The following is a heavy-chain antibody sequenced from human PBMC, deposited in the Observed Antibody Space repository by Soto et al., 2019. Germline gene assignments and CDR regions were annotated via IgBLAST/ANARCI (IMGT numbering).Heavy chain of an antibody. CDR3: ARVDDYYDSSGHYFTFFNY. V-gene: IGHV1-18*01. D-gene: IGHD3-22*01. CDR1: GYIFTSYG. CDR2: ISAFKGYT. J-gene: IGHJ4*02. Sequence: ASVKVSCKASGYIFTSYGIGWVRQAPGQGLVWMGWISAFKGYTKYPQRLQGRVTMTTDTPTSTAYMELRSLRSDDTAVYYCARVDDYYDSSGHYFTFFNYWGQGSLVTVSS.